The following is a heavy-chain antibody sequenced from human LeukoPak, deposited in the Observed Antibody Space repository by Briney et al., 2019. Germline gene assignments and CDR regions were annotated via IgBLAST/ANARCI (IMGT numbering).Heavy chain of an antibody. J-gene: IGHJ4*02. D-gene: IGHD4-17*01. CDR3: ARDDYGDYFDY. CDR1: GGSISSYY. V-gene: IGHV4-59*01. CDR2: IYYSGST. Sequence: SETLCLTCTVSGGSISSYYWSWIRQPPGKGLEWIGYIYYSGSTNYNPSLKSRVTISVDTSKNQFSLQLSSVTAADTAVYYCARDDYGDYFDYWGQGTLVTVSS.